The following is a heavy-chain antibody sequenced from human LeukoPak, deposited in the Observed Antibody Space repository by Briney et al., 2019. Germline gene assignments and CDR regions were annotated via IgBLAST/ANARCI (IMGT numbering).Heavy chain of an antibody. V-gene: IGHV3-74*01. CDR3: ARDRKQQLTLDV. CDR1: GFTFSSYW. Sequence: GGSLRLSCAASGFTFSSYWMHWIRQAPGKGLVWVSRINSDGSSTSYSDSVKGRLTISRDNAKNTLYLQIHSLRAEDTAGNYCARDRKQQLTLDVCGKGNPVTVSS. CDR2: INSDGSST. J-gene: IGHJ6*01. D-gene: IGHD6-13*01.